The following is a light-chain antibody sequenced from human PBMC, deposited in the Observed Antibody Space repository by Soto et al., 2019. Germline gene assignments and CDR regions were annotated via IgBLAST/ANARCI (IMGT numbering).Light chain of an antibody. CDR1: DYVGCW. CDR3: KQSNRFPLT. CDR2: AVS. J-gene: IGKJ3*01. V-gene: IGKV1-12*02. Sequence: DTHFTQSPSSVSAYLGYRATMTFRASDYVGCWLAWYQQQPGKAPKLLIFAVSTLHSGVPSRFSGTGSGTEFTLTVSNFQPEDFATYYCKQSNRFPLTFGPGTKVDIK.